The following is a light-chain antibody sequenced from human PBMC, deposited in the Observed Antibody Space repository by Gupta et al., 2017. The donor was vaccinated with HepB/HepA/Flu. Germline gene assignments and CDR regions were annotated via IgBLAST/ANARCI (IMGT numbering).Light chain of an antibody. CDR3: QQYASMPLT. CDR1: QSVTSNY. J-gene: IGKJ4*01. V-gene: IGKV3-20*01. Sequence: EIVLMQSPGTLSLSPGERATLSCRASQSVTSNYLSWYQQKPGQAPRLLIYGASSRATGIPHRFSGSGSGTDFSLTISSLEPEDFAMYYCQQYASMPLTFGGGTKVEIK. CDR2: GAS.